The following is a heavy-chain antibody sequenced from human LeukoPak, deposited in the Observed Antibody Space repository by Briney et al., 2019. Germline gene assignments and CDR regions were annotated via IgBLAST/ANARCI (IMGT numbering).Heavy chain of an antibody. CDR1: GGTFSSYT. Sequence: SVTVSCKASGGTFSSYTISWVRQAPGQGLEWMGRINPILGIANYAQKFQGTVTITADKSTSTVYMELSSLRSEDTAVYYCASGVSLIPLGFWGQGTMVTVSS. CDR2: INPILGIA. D-gene: IGHD3-3*01. J-gene: IGHJ3*01. CDR3: ASGVSLIPLGF. V-gene: IGHV1-69*02.